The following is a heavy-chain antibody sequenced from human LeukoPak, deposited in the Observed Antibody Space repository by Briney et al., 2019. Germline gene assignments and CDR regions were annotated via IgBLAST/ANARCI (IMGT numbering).Heavy chain of an antibody. J-gene: IGHJ4*02. V-gene: IGHV3-23*01. CDR3: AKVGGGGVGAHFDY. CDR1: GFTFSSYA. CDR2: ISGSGGST. D-gene: IGHD1-26*01. Sequence: GGSLRLSCAASGFTFSSYAMSWVRQAPGKGLEWVSSISGSGGSTYYADSVKGRFTISRDNSKNTLYLQMNSLRAEDTAVYYCAKVGGGGVGAHFDYWGQGTLVTVSS.